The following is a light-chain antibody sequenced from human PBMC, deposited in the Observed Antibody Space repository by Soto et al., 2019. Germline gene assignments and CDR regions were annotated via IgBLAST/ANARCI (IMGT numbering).Light chain of an antibody. CDR2: GVS. CDR3: ASYTSSTSVV. CDR1: SSDVGGYKY. J-gene: IGLJ2*01. Sequence: QSALTQPASVSGSPGQSITISCTGTSSDVGGYKYVSWYQQHPGKVPKLMIYGVSNRPSGVSSRFSDSKSGNTASLTISGLQAEDEADYYCASYTSSTSVVFGGGTKLTVL. V-gene: IGLV2-14*03.